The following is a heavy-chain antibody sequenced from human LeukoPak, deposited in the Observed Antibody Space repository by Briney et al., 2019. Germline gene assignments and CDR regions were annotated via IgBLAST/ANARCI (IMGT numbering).Heavy chain of an antibody. CDR1: GFAFSTYA. CDR3: AKAGCSSARCYTNY. CDR2: ISYNGSEI. J-gene: IGHJ4*02. V-gene: IGHV3-30*18. Sequence: PGRSLRLSCAASGFAFSTYAMHWVRQAPGKGLEWVAVISYNGSEIYYGDSVKGRFTISRDNSKNTLYLQMNRLRVEDTAVYHCAKAGCSSARCYTNYWGRGTSVTVSS. D-gene: IGHD2-2*02.